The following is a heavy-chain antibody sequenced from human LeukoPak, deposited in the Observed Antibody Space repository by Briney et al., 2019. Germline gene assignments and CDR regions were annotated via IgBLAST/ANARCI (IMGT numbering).Heavy chain of an antibody. CDR3: ARLAAAGTGWFDP. CDR2: INPNSGGT. Sequence: ASVKVSCKASGYTFTGYYMHWVRQAPGQGLEWMGWINPNSGGTNYAQKFQGWVTMTRDTSISTAYMELSRLRSDDTAVYYCARLAAAGTGWFDPWGQGTLVTVSS. D-gene: IGHD6-13*01. V-gene: IGHV1-2*04. J-gene: IGHJ5*02. CDR1: GYTFTGYY.